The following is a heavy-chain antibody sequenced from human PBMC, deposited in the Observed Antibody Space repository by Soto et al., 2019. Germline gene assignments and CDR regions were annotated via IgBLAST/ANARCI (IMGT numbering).Heavy chain of an antibody. CDR3: VKDRGLWSLHFDN. J-gene: IGHJ5*02. CDR1: GFIFSDYG. D-gene: IGHD3-10*01. Sequence: HPGGSLRLSCAASGFIFSDYGMHWVRQAPGKGLEWVAVISYHSSNKFYRDTVKGRFTISRDNSKSTLFLQMDRLRPEDTAVYYCVKDRGLWSLHFDNWGQGTPVTVSS. CDR2: ISYHSSNK. V-gene: IGHV3-30*18.